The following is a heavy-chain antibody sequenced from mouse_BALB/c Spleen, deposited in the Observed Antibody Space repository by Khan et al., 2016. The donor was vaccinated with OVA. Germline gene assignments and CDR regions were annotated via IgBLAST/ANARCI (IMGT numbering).Heavy chain of an antibody. CDR3: ARGGFYAMDY. CDR2: IWSDGIT. J-gene: IGHJ4*01. CDR1: GFSLTTYG. Sequence: QVQLKESGPGLVAPSQSLSITCTVSGFSLTTYGVHWVRQPPGKGLEWLVVIWSDGITTYNSALKSRLSISKDNSTCQAFFKMNSLQTDDTAMYYWARGGFYAMDYWGQGTSVTVSS. V-gene: IGHV2-6*02.